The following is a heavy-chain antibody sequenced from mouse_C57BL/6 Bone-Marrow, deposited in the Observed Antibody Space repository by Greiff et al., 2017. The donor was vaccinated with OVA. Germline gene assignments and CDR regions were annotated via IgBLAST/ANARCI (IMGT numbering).Heavy chain of an antibody. CDR3: ARRETLFAY. V-gene: IGHV5-6*01. CDR1: GFTFSSYG. CDR2: ISSGGSYT. Sequence: EVHLVESGGDLVKPGGSLKLSCAASGFTFSSYGMSWVRQTPDKRLEWVATISSGGSYTYYPDSVKGRFTISKDNVKNTLYLQKSSVKSEDTAMYYCARRETLFAYWGQGTLVTVSA. J-gene: IGHJ3*01.